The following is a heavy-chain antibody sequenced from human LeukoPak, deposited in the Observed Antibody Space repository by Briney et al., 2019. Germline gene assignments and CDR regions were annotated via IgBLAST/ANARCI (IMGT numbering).Heavy chain of an antibody. J-gene: IGHJ5*02. CDR3: ARQSAAAQYTNWFDP. CDR1: GYSFTSFW. D-gene: IGHD2-2*01. V-gene: IGHV5-51*01. Sequence: GESLKISCKGSGYSFTSFWIGWVRQMPGKGLEWMGIIYPADSDTGYSPSFQGQVTISADKSTSTAYLQWSSLKASDTAMYYCARQSAAAQYTNWFDPWGQGTLVTVSS. CDR2: IYPADSDT.